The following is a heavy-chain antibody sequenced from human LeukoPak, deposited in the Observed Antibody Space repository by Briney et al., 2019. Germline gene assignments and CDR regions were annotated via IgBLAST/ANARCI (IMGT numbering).Heavy chain of an antibody. CDR1: GFTFSSYA. Sequence: GGSLRLSCAASGFTFSSYAMSWVRQAPGKGRKWVSAISGSGGSTYYADPVKGRFTISRDNSKNTLYLQMNSLRAEDTAVYYCAKSGPWYSYGPNFYWGQGTLVTVSS. J-gene: IGHJ4*02. CDR3: AKSGPWYSYGPNFY. D-gene: IGHD5-18*01. CDR2: ISGSGGST. V-gene: IGHV3-23*01.